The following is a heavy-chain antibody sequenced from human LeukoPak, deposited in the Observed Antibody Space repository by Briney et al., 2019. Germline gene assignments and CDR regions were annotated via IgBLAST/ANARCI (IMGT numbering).Heavy chain of an antibody. CDR3: ARGSVVVVAATSLVY. J-gene: IGHJ4*02. Sequence: GGSLRLSYATSEFTFSNCWMSWVRQAPGKGLEWVAVISYDGSNKYYADSVKGRFTISRDNSKNTLYLQMNSLRAEDTAVYYCARGSVVVVAATSLVYWGQGTLVTVSS. V-gene: IGHV3-30-3*01. CDR1: EFTFSNCW. D-gene: IGHD2-15*01. CDR2: ISYDGSNK.